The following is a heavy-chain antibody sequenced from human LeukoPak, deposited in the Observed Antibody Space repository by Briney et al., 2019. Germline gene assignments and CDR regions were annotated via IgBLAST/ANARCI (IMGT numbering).Heavy chain of an antibody. CDR1: KYTFTASY. J-gene: IGHJ4*02. CDR3: ARHSGEQWLSHFDY. V-gene: IGHV1-2*02. CDR2: IHPNTGTT. D-gene: IGHD5-12*01. Sequence: GASVKVSCKASKYTFTASYIHWVRQAPGQGLEWTGWIHPNTGTTNFAQKFQGRVALTRDASITTAYMDLSSLRSDDTAMYYCARHSGEQWLSHFDYWGQGTLVTVSS.